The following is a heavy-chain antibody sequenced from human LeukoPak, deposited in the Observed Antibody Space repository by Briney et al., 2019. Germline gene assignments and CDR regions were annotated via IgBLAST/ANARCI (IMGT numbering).Heavy chain of an antibody. Sequence: GGSLRLSCAASGFTFDDYDMHWVRQAPRKGLEWVSLISGDGGNTHYADSVKGRFTISRDNSKNSLYLQMNSLRTEDTALYYCAKGGYSYENPFDYWGQGTLVTVSS. CDR2: ISGDGGNT. D-gene: IGHD5-18*01. J-gene: IGHJ4*02. V-gene: IGHV3-43*02. CDR3: AKGGYSYENPFDY. CDR1: GFTFDDYD.